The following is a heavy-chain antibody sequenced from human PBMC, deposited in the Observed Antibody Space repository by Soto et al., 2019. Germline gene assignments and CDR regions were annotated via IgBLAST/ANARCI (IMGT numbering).Heavy chain of an antibody. V-gene: IGHV4-39*01. Sequence: NPSETLSLTCAVSGGSISGSGHYYIWIRQPPGLGLEWLGTLFSSGTTYSNPSFTSRLTMSVDTYRNEVSLKMTSMTAADTSVYYCAIAVGYCSATSCYPFGIWGPGSLVNVSS. J-gene: IGHJ4*02. D-gene: IGHD2-15*01. CDR3: AIAVGYCSATSCYPFGI. CDR1: GGSISGSGHY. CDR2: LFSSGTT.